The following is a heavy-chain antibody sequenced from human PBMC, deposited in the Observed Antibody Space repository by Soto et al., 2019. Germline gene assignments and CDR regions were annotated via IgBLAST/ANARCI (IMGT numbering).Heavy chain of an antibody. V-gene: IGHV4-4*07. Sequence: SETLSLTCTVSGGSISSYYWSWIRQPAGKGLEWIGRIYTSGSTNYNPSLKSRVTMSVDTSKNQFSLKLSSVTAAATAVYYCAREHVVPAAAYGFYYYGMDVWGQGTTVTVSS. D-gene: IGHD2-2*01. J-gene: IGHJ6*02. CDR2: IYTSGST. CDR1: GGSISSYY. CDR3: AREHVVPAAAYGFYYYGMDV.